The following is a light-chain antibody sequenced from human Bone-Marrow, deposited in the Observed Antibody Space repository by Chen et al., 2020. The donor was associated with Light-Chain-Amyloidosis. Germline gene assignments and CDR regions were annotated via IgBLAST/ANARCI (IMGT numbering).Light chain of an antibody. CDR1: SGDVGTYNY. CDR2: AVS. V-gene: IGLV2-14*01. CDR3: SSFTSSSSYV. Sequence: QSALPQPASVSGSPRQSITISCTGTSGDVGTYNYASWYQQHPGKAPKVIIYAVSTRPSGVSSRFSGSKSGNPASLTISGLQAEDEADYYCSSFTSSSSYVFGPGTKVTVL. J-gene: IGLJ1*01.